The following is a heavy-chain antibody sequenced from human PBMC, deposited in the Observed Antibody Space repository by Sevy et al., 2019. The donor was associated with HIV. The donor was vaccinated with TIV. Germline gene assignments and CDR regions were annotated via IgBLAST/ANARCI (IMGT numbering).Heavy chain of an antibody. Sequence: ASVKVSCKVSGCTLTELSMHWVRQAPGKGLEWMGGFDPEDGETIYAQMFQGRVTMTEDTSTDTAYMELSSLRSEDTAVYYCATGRYSGSYSFDYWGQGTLVTVSS. CDR1: GCTLTELS. J-gene: IGHJ4*02. CDR3: ATGRYSGSYSFDY. CDR2: FDPEDGET. V-gene: IGHV1-24*01. D-gene: IGHD1-26*01.